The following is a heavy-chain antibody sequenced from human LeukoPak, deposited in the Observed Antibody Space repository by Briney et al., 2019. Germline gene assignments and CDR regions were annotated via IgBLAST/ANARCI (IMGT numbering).Heavy chain of an antibody. D-gene: IGHD1-7*01. J-gene: IGHJ4*02. CDR2: ITSSSSII. CDR3: ARVGLWHYPVDS. V-gene: IGHV3-48*01. Sequence: GGSLRLSCAASGFTFSSYSMNWVRQAPGKGLEWVSYITSSSSIIYYGDSVKGRFTVSRDNARNSLYLQMNSLRAEDTAVYYCARVGLWHYPVDSWGQGTLVTVSS. CDR1: GFTFSSYS.